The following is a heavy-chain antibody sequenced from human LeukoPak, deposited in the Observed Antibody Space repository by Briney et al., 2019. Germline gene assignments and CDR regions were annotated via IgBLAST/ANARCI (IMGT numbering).Heavy chain of an antibody. CDR1: GYSISSGYY. CDR3: ARAGSGGYDFFDY. D-gene: IGHD1-26*01. J-gene: IGHJ4*02. CDR2: IHHSGNT. V-gene: IGHV4-38-2*01. Sequence: SETLSLTCAVSGYSISSGYYWGWIRQPPGKWLEWIGSIHHSGNTYYNPSLKSRVTILVDTSKNQFSLRLSSVTAADTALYYCARAGSGGYDFFDYWGQGTLVTVSS.